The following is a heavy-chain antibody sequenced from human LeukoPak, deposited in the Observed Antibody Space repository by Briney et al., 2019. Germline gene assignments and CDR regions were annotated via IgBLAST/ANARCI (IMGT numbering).Heavy chain of an antibody. Sequence: PSETLPLTCAVSGYSISSGYYWGWIRQPPGKGLEWIGSIYHSGSTYYNPSLKSRVTISVDTSKNQFSLKLSSVTAADTAVYYCARLLPRLGYCSSTSCPPDPRWGSSSPFVDYWGQGTLVTVSS. CDR1: GYSISSGYY. J-gene: IGHJ4*02. D-gene: IGHD2-2*01. CDR3: ARLLPRLGYCSSTSCPPDPRWGSSSPFVDY. CDR2: IYHSGST. V-gene: IGHV4-38-2*01.